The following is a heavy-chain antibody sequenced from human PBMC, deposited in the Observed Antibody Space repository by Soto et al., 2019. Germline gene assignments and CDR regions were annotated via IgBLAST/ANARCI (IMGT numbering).Heavy chain of an antibody. CDR2: ISYDGSNK. V-gene: IGHV3-30-3*01. J-gene: IGHJ6*02. CDR3: ARDHVKGMNTATTNYYYYGMDG. CDR1: GFTFSSYA. Sequence: LRLSCAASGFTFSSYAMHWVRQAPGKWLEWVAVISYDGSNKYYADSVKGRFTISRVNSKNTLYLQMNSLRAEDTAVYYCARDHVKGMNTATTNYYYYGMDGWGQGTTVTVSS. D-gene: IGHD4-4*01.